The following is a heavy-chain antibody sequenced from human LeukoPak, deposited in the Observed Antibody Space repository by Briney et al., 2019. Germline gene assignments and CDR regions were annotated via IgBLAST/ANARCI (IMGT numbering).Heavy chain of an antibody. V-gene: IGHV4-34*01. Sequence: PSETLSLTCAVYGGSFSGYHWSWIRQPPGKGLEWIGEINHSGSTNYNPSLKSRVTISVDTSKNQFSLKLSSVTAADTAVYYCARGIAARAFDYWGQGTLVTVSS. CDR3: ARGIAARAFDY. D-gene: IGHD6-6*01. CDR2: INHSGST. J-gene: IGHJ4*02. CDR1: GGSFSGYH.